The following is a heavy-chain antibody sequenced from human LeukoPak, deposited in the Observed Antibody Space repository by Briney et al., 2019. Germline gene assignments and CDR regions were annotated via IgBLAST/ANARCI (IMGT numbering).Heavy chain of an antibody. V-gene: IGHV4-59*01. Sequence: SETLSLTCTVSGGSISSYYWSWIRQPPGKGLEWIGYIYYSGSTNYNPSLKSRVTISVDTSKNQFSLKLSSVTAADTAVYYCARARYYYDSSGYYYVLLDYWGQGTLVTVSS. CDR2: IYYSGST. D-gene: IGHD3-22*01. CDR3: ARARYYYDSSGYYYVLLDY. CDR1: GGSISSYY. J-gene: IGHJ4*02.